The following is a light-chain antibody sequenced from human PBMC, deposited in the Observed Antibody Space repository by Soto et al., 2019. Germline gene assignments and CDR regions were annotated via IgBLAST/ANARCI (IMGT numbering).Light chain of an antibody. CDR2: DAS. CDR1: QSVSSY. CDR3: QQRSNWPPRT. J-gene: IGKJ4*01. Sequence: EIVLTQSPATLSLSPGQRATLSCRASQSVSSYLAWYQQKPGQAPRLLIYDASNRATSIPARFSVSGSGTDFTLTISSLEPEDFAVYYCQQRSNWPPRTFGGGTKVEIK. V-gene: IGKV3-11*01.